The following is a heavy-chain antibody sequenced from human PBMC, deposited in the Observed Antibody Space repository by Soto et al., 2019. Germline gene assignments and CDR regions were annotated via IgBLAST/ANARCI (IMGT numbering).Heavy chain of an antibody. CDR1: SGSISTGNW. J-gene: IGHJ3*02. CDR3: ARVSRGIKSAFDI. D-gene: IGHD3-10*01. CDR2: VSHSGSI. V-gene: IGHV4-4*02. Sequence: QVQLQESGPGLVKPSETLSLTCTVSSGSISTGNWWSWVRQPPEKGLEWIGEVSHSGSIYYNPSLKGPVTISVDKSENQCSLRMNSVTAADTAVYYCARVSRGIKSAFDIWGQGTLVTVSS.